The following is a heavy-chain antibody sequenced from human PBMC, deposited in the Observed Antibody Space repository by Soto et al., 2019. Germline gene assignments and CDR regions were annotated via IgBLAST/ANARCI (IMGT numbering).Heavy chain of an antibody. Sequence: GESLKISCKGSGYSFTSYWIGWVRQMPGKGLEWMGIIYPGDSDTRYSPSFQGQVTISADKSISTAYLQWSSLKASDTAMYYCATHRGPSSSWYDNFDYWGQGTLVTVSS. V-gene: IGHV5-51*01. J-gene: IGHJ4*02. CDR2: IYPGDSDT. D-gene: IGHD6-13*01. CDR1: GYSFTSYW. CDR3: ATHRGPSSSWYDNFDY.